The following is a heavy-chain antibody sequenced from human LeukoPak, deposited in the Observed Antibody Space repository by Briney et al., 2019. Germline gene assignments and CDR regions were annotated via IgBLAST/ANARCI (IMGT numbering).Heavy chain of an antibody. CDR3: ARRGYYYGSGSYYRPPHFDY. V-gene: IGHV4-34*01. J-gene: IGHJ4*02. Sequence: SETLSLTCAVYGGSFSGYYWSWIRQPPGKGLEWIGEINHSGSTNYNPSLKSRVTISVDTSKNQFSLKLSSVIAADTAVYYCARRGYYYGSGSYYRPPHFDYWGQGTLVTVSS. CDR1: GGSFSGYY. D-gene: IGHD3-10*01. CDR2: INHSGST.